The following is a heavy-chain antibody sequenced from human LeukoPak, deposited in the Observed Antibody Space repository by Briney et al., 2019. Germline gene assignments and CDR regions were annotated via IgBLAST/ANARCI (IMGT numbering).Heavy chain of an antibody. CDR1: GGSFSGYY. CDR2: INHSGST. CDR3: ALNWNYGYYYYMDV. J-gene: IGHJ6*03. V-gene: IGHV4-34*01. Sequence: SETLSLTCAVYGGSFSGYYWSWIRQPPGKGLEWIGEINHSGSTNYNPSLKSRVIISVDTSKNQFSLKLSSVTAADTAVYYCALNWNYGYYYYMDVWGKGTTVTVSS. D-gene: IGHD1-7*01.